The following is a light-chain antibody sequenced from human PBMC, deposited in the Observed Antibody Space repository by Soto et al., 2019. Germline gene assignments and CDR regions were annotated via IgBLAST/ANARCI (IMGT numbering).Light chain of an antibody. J-gene: IGKJ1*01. CDR2: DAS. CDR1: QTISTY. V-gene: IGKV1-39*01. CDR3: QQSYNTPLT. Sequence: IEVTQSPSSLAASVGDRVTITCRASQTISTYVNWYRQKSGAAPELLIYDASTFQSGVPSRFRGGGSGTDFTLTISSLQLDDFATYYCQQSYNTPLTFGQGTKVEIK.